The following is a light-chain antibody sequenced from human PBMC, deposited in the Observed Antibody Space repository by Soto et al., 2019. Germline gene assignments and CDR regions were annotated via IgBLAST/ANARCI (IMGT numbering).Light chain of an antibody. CDR1: QSVSSSY. CDR2: GAS. J-gene: IGKJ2*01. CDR3: QQYGSSPHT. V-gene: IGKV3-20*01. Sequence: EIVLTQSPGTLSLSPGERDTLSCRASQSVSSSYLAWYQHKPGQAPRLLIYGASSRATGIPDRFSGSGSGTEFTVTISRLEPEEFAVYYCQQYGSSPHTFCQGTKLEIK.